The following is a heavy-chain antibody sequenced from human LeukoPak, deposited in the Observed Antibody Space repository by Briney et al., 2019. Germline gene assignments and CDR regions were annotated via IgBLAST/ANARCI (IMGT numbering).Heavy chain of an antibody. J-gene: IGHJ4*02. V-gene: IGHV3-7*01. D-gene: IGHD6-13*01. CDR2: IKQDGSEK. CDR1: GFTFSSYL. CDR3: AREDSSSSSGY. Sequence: PGGSLRLSCAASGFTFSSYLMKWVRPAPGKGLEWVANIKQDGSEKYYVDSVKGRFTISRDNAKNSLYLQMNSLRAEDTAVYYCAREDSSSSSGYWGQGTLVTVSS.